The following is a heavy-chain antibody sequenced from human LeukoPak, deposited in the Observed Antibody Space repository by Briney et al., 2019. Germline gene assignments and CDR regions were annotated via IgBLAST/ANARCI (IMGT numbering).Heavy chain of an antibody. V-gene: IGHV1-18*01. J-gene: IGHJ4*02. CDR1: GYTFTSYG. CDR3: ARASADGYNWGDFDY. D-gene: IGHD5-24*01. Sequence: ASVTVSCNASGYTFTSYGISWVRQAPGQGREWMGWISAYNGNTNYAQKLQGRVTMTTDTSTSTAYMELRSLRSDDTAVYYCARASADGYNWGDFDYWGQGTLVTVSS. CDR2: ISAYNGNT.